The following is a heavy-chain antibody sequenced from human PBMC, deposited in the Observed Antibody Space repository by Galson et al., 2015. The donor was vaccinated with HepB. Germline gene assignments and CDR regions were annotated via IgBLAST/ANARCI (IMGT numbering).Heavy chain of an antibody. CDR1: GFTIGSHS. Sequence: SLRLSCAASGFTIGSHSMNWVRQAPGKGPEWVSAISSSSRYIYYTDSVKGRFTISRDNARNSLYLQMNSLRAEDTAMYYCARDVHSFGVVMKMDSWGQGTLVTVSS. V-gene: IGHV3-21*01. D-gene: IGHD3-3*01. CDR2: ISSSSRYI. CDR3: ARDVHSFGVVMKMDS. J-gene: IGHJ4*02.